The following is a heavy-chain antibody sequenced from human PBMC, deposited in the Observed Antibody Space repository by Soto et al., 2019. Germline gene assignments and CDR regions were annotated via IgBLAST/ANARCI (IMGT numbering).Heavy chain of an antibody. J-gene: IGHJ4*02. CDR1: GGSISSGDYY. V-gene: IGHV4-30-4*01. Sequence: QVQLQESGPGLVKPSQTLSLTCTVSGGSISSGDYYWSWIRQPPGTGLEWIGYLYYSGSTYYNPSLKSRVTISVDTSKNQFSLKLSSVTAADTAVYYCARAGGGQQLAMPFDYWGQGTLVTVSS. CDR3: ARAGGGQQLAMPFDY. D-gene: IGHD6-13*01. CDR2: LYYSGST.